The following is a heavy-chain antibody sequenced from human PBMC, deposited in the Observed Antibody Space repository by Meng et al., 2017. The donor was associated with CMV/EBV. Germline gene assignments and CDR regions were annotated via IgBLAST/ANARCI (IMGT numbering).Heavy chain of an antibody. J-gene: IGHJ4*02. CDR3: AKGRGGASTSYFDS. CDR2: INNRGSST. CDR1: GFTFGDYG. Sequence: GESLKISCAASGFTFGDYGMSWVRQAPGKGLEWVSSINNRGSSTSYADSVKGRITISRDNSNNTLYVQMNSLTVEDTAVYYCAKGRGGASTSYFDSWGQGTLVTVSS. V-gene: IGHV3-23*05. D-gene: IGHD2/OR15-2a*01.